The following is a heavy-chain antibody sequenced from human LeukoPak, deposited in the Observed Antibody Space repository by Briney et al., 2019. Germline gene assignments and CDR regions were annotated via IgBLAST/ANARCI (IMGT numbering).Heavy chain of an antibody. CDR3: ASVEYQLLYSFYFDY. Sequence: SQTLSLTCTVSGGSISSGDYYWSWIRQPPGKGREWIGYIYYSGSTYYNPSIKRRVTISVDKSTTQFSLKLSSVTAADTAVYYCASVEYQLLYSFYFDYWGQGTLVTVSS. D-gene: IGHD2-2*02. CDR1: GGSISSGDYY. CDR2: IYYSGST. J-gene: IGHJ4*02. V-gene: IGHV4-30-4*08.